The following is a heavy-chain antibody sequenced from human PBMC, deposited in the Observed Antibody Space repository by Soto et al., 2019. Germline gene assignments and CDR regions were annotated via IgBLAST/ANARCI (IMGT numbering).Heavy chain of an antibody. V-gene: IGHV4-31*03. CDR1: GGSISSGGYY. D-gene: IGHD3-10*01. J-gene: IGHJ1*01. CDR3: ARDLTMVRGGFQN. CDR2: IYYSGST. Sequence: SETLSLTCTVSGGSISSGGYYWIWIRQHPGKGLEWIGYIYYSGSTYYNPSLKSRVTMSVDTSKNQFSLKLSSVTAADTAVYYCARDLTMVRGGFQNWGQGTLVTVSS.